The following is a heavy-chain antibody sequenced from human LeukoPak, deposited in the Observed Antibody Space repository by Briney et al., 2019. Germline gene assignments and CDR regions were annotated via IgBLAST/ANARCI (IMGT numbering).Heavy chain of an antibody. J-gene: IGHJ4*02. V-gene: IGHV3-48*03. CDR2: ISSSGSTI. CDR3: ARAPTFSGWFDY. D-gene: IGHD6-19*01. Sequence: GGSLRLSCAASGFTFSSYEMNWVRQAPGKGLEWVSYISSSGSTIYYADSVKGRFTISRDNAKSSLYLQMNSLRAEDTAVYYCARAPTFSGWFDYWGQGTLVTVSS. CDR1: GFTFSSYE.